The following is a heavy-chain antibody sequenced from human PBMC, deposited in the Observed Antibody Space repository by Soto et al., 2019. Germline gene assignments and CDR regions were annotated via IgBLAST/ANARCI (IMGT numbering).Heavy chain of an antibody. Sequence: PGGPLRLSCIASGINFRRNRMTCVLQAPGKGLERVPSMSSRKNPPPYPDSAKGRSPFYRGNVKNSLFLQVNSLRAEDTAVYYCARGTAPRITVLRGPPPMRGFDIWGQGTMVTVSS. CDR2: MSSRKNPP. D-gene: IGHD3-10*01. CDR3: ARGTAPRITVLRGPPPMRGFDI. V-gene: IGHV3-21*01. CDR1: GINFRRNR. J-gene: IGHJ3*02.